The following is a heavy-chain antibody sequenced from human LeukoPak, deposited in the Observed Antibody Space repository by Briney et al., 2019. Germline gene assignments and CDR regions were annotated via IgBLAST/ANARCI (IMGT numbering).Heavy chain of an antibody. J-gene: IGHJ3*02. V-gene: IGHV3-20*04. CDR1: GFTFDDYG. CDR3: ARVYPRTYYYDSSGQQRGDAFDI. D-gene: IGHD3-22*01. Sequence: GGSLRLSCAASGFTFDDYGMGWVRQAPGKGLEWVSGINWNGGSTGYADSVKGRFTISRDNAKNSLYLQMNSLRAEDTALYYCARVYPRTYYYDSSGQQRGDAFDIWGQGTMVTVSS. CDR2: INWNGGST.